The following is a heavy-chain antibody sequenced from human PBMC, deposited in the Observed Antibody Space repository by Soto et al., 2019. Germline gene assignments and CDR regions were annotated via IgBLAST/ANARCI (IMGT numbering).Heavy chain of an antibody. V-gene: IGHV2-5*01. CDR3: AHSDGGYEIIYFDF. Sequence: SGPPLGNPTQSLTLTYTFSEISFTTAGVAVGWIRQTPGGALEWLTLIYYNDDRRFSPSLKTRLTITGDTSKNQVVLSLTNVDPGDTATYFCAHSDGGYEIIYFDFWGQGIPVTVS. CDR1: EISFTTAGVA. D-gene: IGHD5-12*01. CDR2: IYYNDDR. J-gene: IGHJ4*02.